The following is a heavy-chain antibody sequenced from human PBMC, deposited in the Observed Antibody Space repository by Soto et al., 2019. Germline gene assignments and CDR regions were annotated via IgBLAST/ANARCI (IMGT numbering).Heavy chain of an antibody. V-gene: IGHV3-30*18. Sequence: QVQLVESGGGVVQPGTSLRLSCAASGFTFKTHAMHWVRQAPGKGRVWMAVIAYDGNEKFYADSVKGRFTIYRDNTKNALYLQINPLPNEDTAVYYCGKDVGDYVPYYYAVDVWDQGATVTVSS. CDR2: IAYDGNEK. J-gene: IGHJ6*02. D-gene: IGHD3-10*01. CDR1: GFTFKTHA. CDR3: GKDVGDYVPYYYAVDV.